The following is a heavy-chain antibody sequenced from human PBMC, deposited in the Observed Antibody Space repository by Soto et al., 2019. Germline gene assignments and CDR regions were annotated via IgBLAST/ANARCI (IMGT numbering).Heavy chain of an antibody. V-gene: IGHV3-23*01. D-gene: IGHD7-27*01. CDR3: AKLTGDFDY. CDR2: ISISGTNT. Sequence: GGSLRLSCAAFGFTFNNHAMSWVRQAPGKGLEWVSFISISGTNTYYANSVRGRFTISRDNSKDTLYLQMNSLRAENTAVYFCAKLTGDFDYWGQGTLVTVSS. J-gene: IGHJ4*02. CDR1: GFTFNNHA.